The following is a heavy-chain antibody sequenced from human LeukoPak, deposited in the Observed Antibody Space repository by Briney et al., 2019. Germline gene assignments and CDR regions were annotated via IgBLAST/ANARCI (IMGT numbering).Heavy chain of an antibody. Sequence: AGSLRLSCVVSGFTFSVHWVRQVPGRGLEWLTFIRHDGTDQHDADSVRGRFTITRDNSKNTVYLQMNSLSPEDTALYYCAKDGNWASVSWGQGTLVTVSS. J-gene: IGHJ5*02. D-gene: IGHD7-27*01. CDR2: IRHDGTDQ. V-gene: IGHV3-30*02. CDR3: AKDGNWASVS. CDR1: GFTFS.